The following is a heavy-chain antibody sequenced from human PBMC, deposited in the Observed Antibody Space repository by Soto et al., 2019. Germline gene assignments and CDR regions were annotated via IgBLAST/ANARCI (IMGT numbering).Heavy chain of an antibody. D-gene: IGHD3-22*01. CDR1: GFTFSNAW. CDR2: IKSKTDGGTT. J-gene: IGHJ4*02. Sequence: GGSLRLSCAASGFTFSNAWMSWVRQAPGKGLEWVGRIKSKTDGGTTDYAAPVKGRFTISRDDSKNTVYLQMNSLKTEDTAVYYCFTDVNYYDSSGYHYYDSWGQGTLVNVSS. CDR3: FTDVNYYDSSGYHYYDS. V-gene: IGHV3-15*01.